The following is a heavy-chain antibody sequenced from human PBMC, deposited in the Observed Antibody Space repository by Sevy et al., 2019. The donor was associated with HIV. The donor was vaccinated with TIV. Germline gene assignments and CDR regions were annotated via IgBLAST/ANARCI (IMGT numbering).Heavy chain of an antibody. J-gene: IGHJ5*02. V-gene: IGHV3-30-3*01. CDR1: RFTFSTYP. Sequence: GGSLRLSCAASRFTFSTYPMHWVRQSPGKGLEWVTVISYDGSSKYYADSVKGRFTISRDNSKNTVFLQMDSLRVDDTAGYYCSRDSGFTIHYFPGATWGQGALVTVSS. CDR2: ISYDGSSK. D-gene: IGHD3-10*01. CDR3: SRDSGFTIHYFPGAT.